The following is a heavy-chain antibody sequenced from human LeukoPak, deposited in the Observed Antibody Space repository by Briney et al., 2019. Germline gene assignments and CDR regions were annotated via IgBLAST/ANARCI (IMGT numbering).Heavy chain of an antibody. J-gene: IGHJ4*02. D-gene: IGHD1-26*01. V-gene: IGHV1-24*01. CDR1: GYTLTELS. CDR2: FDPEDGET. Sequence: ASVKVSCKVSGYTLTELSVHWVRQAPGKGLEWMGGFDPEDGETIYAQKFQGRVTMTEDTSTDTAYMELSSLRSEDTAVYYCATAYEVGATEYFDYWGQGTLVTVSS. CDR3: ATAYEVGATEYFDY.